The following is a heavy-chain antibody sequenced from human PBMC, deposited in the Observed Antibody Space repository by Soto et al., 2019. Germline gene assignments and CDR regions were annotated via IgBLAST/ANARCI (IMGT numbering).Heavy chain of an antibody. CDR1: GFTFRNYW. V-gene: IGHV3-7*03. J-gene: IGHJ4*02. CDR2: IKHDGSET. CDR3: AKGYGYYFDS. Sequence: PGGSLRLSCAASGFTFRNYWMSWVRQAPGKGLEWVLSIKHDGSETYSVDSVKGRFTSSRDNAENSVSLQMHSLRVEDTAVYFCAKGYGYYFDSWGQGTLVTVS. D-gene: IGHD4-17*01.